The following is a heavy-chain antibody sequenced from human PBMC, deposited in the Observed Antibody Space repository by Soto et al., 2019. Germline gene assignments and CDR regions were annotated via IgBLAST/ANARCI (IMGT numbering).Heavy chain of an antibody. CDR1: GFTFSGYA. D-gene: IGHD3-3*01. J-gene: IGHJ5*02. CDR3: AKGPQGYNFWSGYHNWFDP. CDR2: ISGSGDST. Sequence: EVQLLESGGGLVQPGGSLRLSCAASGFTFSGYAMSWVRQAPGKGLEWVSGISGSGDSTYYADSVKGRFTISRDNSKNTLDLQMNSLRAEDTAVYYCAKGPQGYNFWSGYHNWFDPWGQGTMVTVSS. V-gene: IGHV3-23*01.